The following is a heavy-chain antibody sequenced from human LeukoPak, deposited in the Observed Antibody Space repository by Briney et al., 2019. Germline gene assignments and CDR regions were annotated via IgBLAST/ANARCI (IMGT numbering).Heavy chain of an antibody. D-gene: IGHD3-9*01. CDR1: EFTFSDHY. V-gene: IGHV3-72*01. CDR3: ARWDSAVTGYY. J-gene: IGHJ4*02. Sequence: GGSLRLPCSATEFTFSDHYMDWVRQAPGKGLEWIGRTSNKDNGYTTEYAVSVKGRFTISRDDSKNSLYLQMNSLKTEDTAVYYCARWDSAVTGYYWGQGTLVTVSS. CDR2: TSNKDNGYTT.